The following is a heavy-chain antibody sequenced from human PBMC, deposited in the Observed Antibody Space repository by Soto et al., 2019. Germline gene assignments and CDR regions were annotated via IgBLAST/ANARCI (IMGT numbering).Heavy chain of an antibody. J-gene: IGHJ4*02. V-gene: IGHV3-64*01. CDR3: ARRGYGLYFDY. Sequence: EAQLVESGGGLVQPGGSERLSCAASGFTFSSYAMHWVRQAPGKGLEYVSAISGNGGSTYYANSVKGRFTISRDNSKNTLYLQMGSLRAEDMAVYYCARRGYGLYFDYWGQGTMVTVSS. D-gene: IGHD3-10*01. CDR1: GFTFSSYA. CDR2: ISGNGGST.